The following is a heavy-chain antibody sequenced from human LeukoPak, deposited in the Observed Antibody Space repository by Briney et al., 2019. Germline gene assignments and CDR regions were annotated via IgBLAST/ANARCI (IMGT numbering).Heavy chain of an antibody. Sequence: PGGSLRLSCAASGFTFSSYAMNWVRQAPGKGLEWVSVISGSGGSTYYADSVKGRFTISRDNSKNTLYLQMNSLRAEDTAVYYCAKSGSYYPHYNWFDPWGQGTLVTVSS. J-gene: IGHJ5*02. D-gene: IGHD1-26*01. CDR2: ISGSGGST. CDR3: AKSGSYYPHYNWFDP. CDR1: GFTFSSYA. V-gene: IGHV3-23*01.